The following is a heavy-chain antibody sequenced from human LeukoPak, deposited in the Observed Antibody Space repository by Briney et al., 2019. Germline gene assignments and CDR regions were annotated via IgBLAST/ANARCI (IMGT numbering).Heavy chain of an antibody. CDR1: GFTFDDYG. CDR2: INWNGGST. V-gene: IGHV3-20*04. CDR3: ARGDYGNYHYFDY. D-gene: IGHD4-11*01. Sequence: RPGGSLRLSCAASGFTFDDYGMSWVRQAPGKGLERVSGINWNGGSTGYADSVKGRFTISRDNAKNPLYLQMNSLRAEDTALYYCARGDYGNYHYFDYWGQGALVTVSS. J-gene: IGHJ4*02.